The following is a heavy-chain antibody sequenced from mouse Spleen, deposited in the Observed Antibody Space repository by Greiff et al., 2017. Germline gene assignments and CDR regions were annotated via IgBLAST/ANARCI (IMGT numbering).Heavy chain of an antibody. Sequence: EVQRVESGPGLVKPSQSLSLTCSVTGYSITSGYYWNWIRQFPGNKLEWMGYISYDGSNNYNPSLKNRISITRDTSKNQFFLKLNSVTTEDTATYYCASFITTAYWYFDVWGAGTTVTVSS. CDR3: ASFITTAYWYFDV. V-gene: IGHV3-6*01. J-gene: IGHJ1*01. D-gene: IGHD1-2*01. CDR1: GYSITSGYY. CDR2: ISYDGSN.